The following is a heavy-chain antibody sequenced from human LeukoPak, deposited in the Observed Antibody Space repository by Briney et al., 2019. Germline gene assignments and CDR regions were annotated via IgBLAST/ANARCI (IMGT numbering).Heavy chain of an antibody. Sequence: GGSLRLSCAASAFTLSTYAMSWVRQAPGKGLDWVSGISAGKGNTYYADSVKGRFTISRDNAKNSLYLQMNSLRAEDTAVYYCARDDILTRGFDYWGQGTLVTVSS. CDR3: ARDDILTRGFDY. D-gene: IGHD3-9*01. J-gene: IGHJ4*02. CDR1: AFTLSTYA. CDR2: ISAGKGNT. V-gene: IGHV3-23*01.